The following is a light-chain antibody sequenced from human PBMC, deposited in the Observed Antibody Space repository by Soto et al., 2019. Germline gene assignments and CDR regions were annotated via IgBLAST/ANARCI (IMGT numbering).Light chain of an antibody. CDR3: SSFTSTNTSV. CDR1: SSDVGGYNY. J-gene: IGLJ3*02. Sequence: QSALTQPASVSGSPGQSITISCTGTSSDVGGYNYVSWYQQHPGKAPKLMIYEVNNRPSGVSDRFSVSKSGNTASLTISGLQVEDEADYYCSSFTSTNTSVFGGGTKVTVL. V-gene: IGLV2-14*01. CDR2: EVN.